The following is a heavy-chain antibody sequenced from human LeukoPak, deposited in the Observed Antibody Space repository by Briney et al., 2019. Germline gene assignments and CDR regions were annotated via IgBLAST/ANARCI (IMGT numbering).Heavy chain of an antibody. CDR2: IYHSGST. CDR1: GYSISSGYY. CDR3: ARHITSNKRFDY. V-gene: IGHV4-38-2*01. D-gene: IGHD3-16*01. J-gene: IGHJ4*02. Sequence: KPSETLSLTCAVSGYSISSGYYWGWIRQPPGKGLEWIGSIYHSGSTYYNPSLKSRVTMSVDTSKNQFSLKLSSVTAADTAVYYCARHITSNKRFDYWGQGTLVTVSS.